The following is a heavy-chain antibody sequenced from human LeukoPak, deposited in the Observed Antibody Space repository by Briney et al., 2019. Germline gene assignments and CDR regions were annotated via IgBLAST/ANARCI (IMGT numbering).Heavy chain of an antibody. CDR3: ARARRNYYGSGSSYYFDY. CDR1: GGSTNGYY. D-gene: IGHD3-10*01. Sequence: SETLSLTCTVSGGSTNGYYWNWIRQPSGKGLEWIGEINHSGSTNYNPSLKSRVTISVDTSKNQFSLKLSSVTAADTAVYYCARARRNYYGSGSSYYFDYWGQGTLVTVSS. V-gene: IGHV4-34*01. J-gene: IGHJ4*02. CDR2: INHSGST.